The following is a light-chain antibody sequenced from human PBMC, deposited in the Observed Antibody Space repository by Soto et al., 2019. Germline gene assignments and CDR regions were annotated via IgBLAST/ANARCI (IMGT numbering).Light chain of an antibody. Sequence: DIQMTQSPSSLSASVGDRVTITCRASQNIRNYLNWYQQTPGKTPKLLIYAAYRLQSGVPSRFTGSGYGTDFTLPISSLQPDDFTTYYCQQSSSTPYRVGQGTKLEIK. CDR1: QNIRNY. V-gene: IGKV1-39*01. CDR3: QQSSSTPYR. J-gene: IGKJ2*03. CDR2: AAY.